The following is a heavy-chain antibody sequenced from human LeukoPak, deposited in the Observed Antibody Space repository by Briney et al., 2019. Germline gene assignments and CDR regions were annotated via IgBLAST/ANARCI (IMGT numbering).Heavy chain of an antibody. V-gene: IGHV1-18*01. CDR3: ARSITMVRGRFDP. CDR1: GYIFTGFY. Sequence: GASVKVSCKASGYIFTGFYIHWVRQGPGQGLEWMGCINPNSGDTKYAQKLQGRVTMTTDTSTSTAYMELRSLRSDDTAVYYCARSITMVRGRFDPWGQGTLVTVSS. J-gene: IGHJ5*02. CDR2: INPNSGDT. D-gene: IGHD3-10*01.